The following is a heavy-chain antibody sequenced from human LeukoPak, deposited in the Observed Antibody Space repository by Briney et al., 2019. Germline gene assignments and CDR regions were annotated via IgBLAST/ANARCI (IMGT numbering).Heavy chain of an antibody. Sequence: SETLSLTCTVSLYSTTSNFWSWVRQPPGKGPEWIGEIHRSGSPNYNPSLQSRVTISIDRSRNQIALELSSVTAADTAVYYCAREILGGFNPGAYWGQGTLVTVSS. CDR3: AREILGGFNPGAY. J-gene: IGHJ4*02. D-gene: IGHD1-14*01. V-gene: IGHV4-59*12. CDR1: LYSTTSNF. CDR2: IHRSGSP.